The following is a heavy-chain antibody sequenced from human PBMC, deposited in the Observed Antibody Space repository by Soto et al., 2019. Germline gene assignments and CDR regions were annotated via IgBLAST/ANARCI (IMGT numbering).Heavy chain of an antibody. V-gene: IGHV1-18*01. Sequence: ASVKVSCKTSGYTFSDYGVSWVREAPGQGLEWMGWINTFNGNTKYEQKFQGRVTLSIDTSTRTVFLELTSLKFDDTATYYCARMLISTTGKRERKYYFDYWGQGTLVTVSS. CDR2: INTFNGNT. CDR3: ARMLISTTGKRERKYYFDY. D-gene: IGHD1-1*01. CDR1: GYTFSDYG. J-gene: IGHJ4*02.